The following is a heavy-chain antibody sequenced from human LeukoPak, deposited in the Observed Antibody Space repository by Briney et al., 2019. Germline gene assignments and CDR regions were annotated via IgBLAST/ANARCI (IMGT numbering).Heavy chain of an antibody. CDR3: ARDRSIAARRSNWFDP. V-gene: IGHV7-4-1*02. J-gene: IGHJ5*02. CDR2: INTNTGNP. Sequence: ASVKVSCKASGYTFTSYAMNWVRQAPGQGLEWMGWINTNTGNPTYAQGFTGRFVFSLGTSVSTAYLQISSLKAEDTAVYYCARDRSIAARRSNWFDPWGQGTLVTVSS. D-gene: IGHD6-6*01. CDR1: GYTFTSYA.